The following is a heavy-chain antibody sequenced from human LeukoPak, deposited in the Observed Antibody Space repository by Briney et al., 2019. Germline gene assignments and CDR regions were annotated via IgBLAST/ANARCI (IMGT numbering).Heavy chain of an antibody. CDR3: AKGGSFYYDTSGYLY. J-gene: IGHJ4*02. CDR1: GFTFSSYE. V-gene: IGHV3-48*03. Sequence: GGSLRLSCAASGFTFSSYEMNWVRQAPGKGLEWVSYISSSGSTIYYADSVKGRFTISRDNSRNTLYLQMNSLRAEDTAVYYCAKGGSFYYDTSGYLYWGQGTLVTVSS. D-gene: IGHD3-22*01. CDR2: ISSSGSTI.